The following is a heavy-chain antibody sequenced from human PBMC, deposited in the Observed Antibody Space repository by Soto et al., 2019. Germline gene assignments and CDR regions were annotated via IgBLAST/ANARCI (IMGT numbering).Heavy chain of an antibody. D-gene: IGHD6-6*01. J-gene: IGHJ6*02. CDR2: INPNSGGT. Sequence: ASVKVSCKASGYTFTGYYMHWVRQAPGQGLEWMGWINPNSGGTNYAQKFQGRVTITADESTSTAYMELSSLRSEDTAVYYCARSVGHSSSSGMYYYYGMDVWGQGTTVTVSS. V-gene: IGHV1-2*02. CDR3: ARSVGHSSSSGMYYYYGMDV. CDR1: GYTFTGYY.